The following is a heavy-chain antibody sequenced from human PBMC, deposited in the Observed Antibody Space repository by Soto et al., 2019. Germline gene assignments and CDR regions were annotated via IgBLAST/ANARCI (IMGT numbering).Heavy chain of an antibody. CDR3: AMARYSHSSPHSCIDV. Sequence: ASVKVSCKASGYTFTSYPTHWVRQAPGQRLERMGWIDAGNGNTKYSQKFRGRVTFTTDTSASTAYMDLSSLRSEDTAVYYCAMARYSHSSPHSCIDVLGQGNTGTVSS. D-gene: IGHD6-13*01. CDR2: IDAGNGNT. V-gene: IGHV1-3*01. CDR1: GYTFTSYP. J-gene: IGHJ6*02.